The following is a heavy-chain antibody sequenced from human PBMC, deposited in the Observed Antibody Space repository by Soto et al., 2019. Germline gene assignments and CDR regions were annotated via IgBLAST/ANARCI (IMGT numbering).Heavy chain of an antibody. CDR1: GFTFSSYA. Sequence: PGGSLRLSCAASGFTFSSYAMHWVRQAPGKGLEWVAVISYDGSNKYYADSVKGRFTISRDNSKNTLYLQMNSLRAEDTAVYYCASLAVAGHYFDYWGQGTLVTVSS. CDR2: ISYDGSNK. J-gene: IGHJ4*02. V-gene: IGHV3-30-3*01. CDR3: ASLAVAGHYFDY. D-gene: IGHD6-19*01.